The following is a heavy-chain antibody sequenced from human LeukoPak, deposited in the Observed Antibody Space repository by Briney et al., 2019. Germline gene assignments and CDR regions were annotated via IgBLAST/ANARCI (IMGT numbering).Heavy chain of an antibody. Sequence: GGSLRLSCTASGFTINNNYMSWVRQAPGKGLEWVAIIYSDRSTYYPESVKGRFTISRDDSRNMLLLQMDSLRVEDTAIYYCARDSAFSSYSNWGQGTLVTVSS. CDR2: IYSDRST. V-gene: IGHV3-53*01. D-gene: IGHD2-15*01. CDR3: ARDSAFSSYSN. J-gene: IGHJ1*01. CDR1: GFTINNNY.